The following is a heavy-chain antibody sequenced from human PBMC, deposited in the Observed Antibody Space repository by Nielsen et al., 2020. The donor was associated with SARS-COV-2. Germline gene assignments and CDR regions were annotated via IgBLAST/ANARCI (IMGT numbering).Heavy chain of an antibody. Sequence: GRSLRLSCAASGFTVSSNYMSWVRQAPGKGLEWVSVIYSGGSTYYADSVKGRFTISRDNAKNSLYLQMNSLRAEDTAVYYCARDGATATGDYWGQGTLVTVSS. D-gene: IGHD1-14*01. CDR3: ARDGATATGDY. J-gene: IGHJ4*02. CDR2: IYSGGST. CDR1: GFTVSSNY. V-gene: IGHV3-53*01.